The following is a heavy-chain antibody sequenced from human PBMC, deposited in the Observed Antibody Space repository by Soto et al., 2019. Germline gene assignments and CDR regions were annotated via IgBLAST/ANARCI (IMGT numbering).Heavy chain of an antibody. CDR1: GFTFSIYD. CDR2: IGTAGDT. CDR3: ARAIGPTLFDY. J-gene: IGHJ4*02. D-gene: IGHD3-22*01. Sequence: PGGSLRLSCSASGFTFSIYDMHWVRQCPGKGLEWVSAIGTAGDTNYAGSVKGRFTISRENAKNSLYLQMNSLRAGDTAIYFCARAIGPTLFDYWGQGTLITVSS. V-gene: IGHV3-13*04.